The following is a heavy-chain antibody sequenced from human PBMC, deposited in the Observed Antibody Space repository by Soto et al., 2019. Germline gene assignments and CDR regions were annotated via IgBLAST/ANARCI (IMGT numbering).Heavy chain of an antibody. J-gene: IGHJ6*02. CDR1: GGTFSSYA. V-gene: IGHV1-69*13. CDR3: AGSPRREFATGLITIFGVVPPYYYYGMDV. Sequence: SVKVSCKASGGTFSSYAISWVRQAPGQGLEWMGGIIPIFGTANYAQKFQGRVTITADESTSTAYMELSSLRSEDTAVYYCAGSPRREFATGLITIFGVVPPYYYYGMDVWGQGATVTVSS. CDR2: IIPIFGTA. D-gene: IGHD3-3*01.